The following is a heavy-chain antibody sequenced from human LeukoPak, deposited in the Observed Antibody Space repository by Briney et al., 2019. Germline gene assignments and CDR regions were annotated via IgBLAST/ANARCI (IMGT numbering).Heavy chain of an antibody. Sequence: ASVTVSCKASGYTFTGYYMHWVRQAPGQGLEWMGWINPNSGGTNYARKFQGRVTITRDTSISTAYMELSRLRSDDTAVYYCARDRSRVSLSPPQNPEYFQHWGQGTLVTVSS. CDR1: GYTFTGYY. D-gene: IGHD3-10*01. CDR2: INPNSGGT. J-gene: IGHJ1*01. V-gene: IGHV1-2*02. CDR3: ARDRSRVSLSPPQNPEYFQH.